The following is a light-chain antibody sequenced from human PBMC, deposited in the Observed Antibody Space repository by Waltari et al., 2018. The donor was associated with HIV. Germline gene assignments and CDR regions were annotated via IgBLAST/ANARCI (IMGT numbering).Light chain of an antibody. CDR2: DAS. V-gene: IGKV1-33*01. CDR3: QQYDNPLT. J-gene: IGKJ4*01. CDR1: QDISNY. Sequence: DIQMTQSPSSLSASVGDRVTITCQARQDISNYLNWYQQKPGKAPKLLIYDASNLETEVPSRFSGSGSGTDFTFTISSLQPEDIATYYCQQYDNPLTFGGGTKVEIK.